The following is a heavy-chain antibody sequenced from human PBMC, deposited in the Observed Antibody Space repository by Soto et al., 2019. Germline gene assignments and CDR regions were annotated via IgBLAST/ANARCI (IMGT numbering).Heavy chain of an antibody. CDR3: ARAPDDDFWSAYSS. CDR1: GFTFSHYA. D-gene: IGHD3-3*01. CDR2: ISFDGYNK. V-gene: IGHV3-30-3*01. Sequence: PGGSLRLSCAASGFTFSHYAMHWVRQAPGKGPEWVAVISFDGYNKYYADSVKGRFTISRDNSKNTLYLQMNSLRAEDTAVYYCARAPDDDFWSAYSSWGQGTMVTVSS. J-gene: IGHJ3*01.